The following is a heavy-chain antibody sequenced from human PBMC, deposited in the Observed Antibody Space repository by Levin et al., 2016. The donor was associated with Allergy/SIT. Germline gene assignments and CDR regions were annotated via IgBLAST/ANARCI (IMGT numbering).Heavy chain of an antibody. CDR2: ISSSSSYI. CDR1: GFTFSSYS. V-gene: IGHV3-21*01. Sequence: GESLKISCAASGFTFSSYSMNWVRQAPGKGLEWVSSISSSSSYIYYADSVKGRFTISRDNAKNSLYLQMNSLRAEDTAVYYCARSIAAAVCCYFDYWGQGTLVTVSS. CDR3: ARSIAAAVCCYFDY. J-gene: IGHJ4*02. D-gene: IGHD6-13*01.